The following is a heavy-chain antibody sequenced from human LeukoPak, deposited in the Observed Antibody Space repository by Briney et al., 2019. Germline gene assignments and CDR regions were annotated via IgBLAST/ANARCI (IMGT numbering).Heavy chain of an antibody. CDR3: ARMMSIPVAGHRPLFDY. V-gene: IGHV1-18*01. CDR2: ISAYNGNT. D-gene: IGHD6-19*01. CDR1: DYTFTSYG. J-gene: IGHJ4*02. Sequence: ASVKVSCKASDYTFTSYGINWVRQAPGQGLEWMGWISAYNGNTNYAQKLQDRVTMTTDTSTSTAYMELRSLRSDDTAIYYCARMMSIPVAGHRPLFDYWGQGTLVTVSS.